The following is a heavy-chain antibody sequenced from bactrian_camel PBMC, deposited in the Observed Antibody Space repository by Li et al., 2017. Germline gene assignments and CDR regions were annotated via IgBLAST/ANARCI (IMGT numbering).Heavy chain of an antibody. Sequence: QVQLVESGGGSVQAGGSLRLSCAASGFAITNVCMGWFRQAVGKEREGVASIDLDGPTSYADSVKGRFAISRDNPRNTLYLQMNSLKPEDTAMYYCAAAPVYGVFPGNELLPDKYHIWGQGTQVTVS. D-gene: IGHD3*01. CDR2: IDLDGPT. CDR1: GFAITNVC. J-gene: IGHJ4*01. V-gene: IGHV3S26*01. CDR3: AAAPVYGVFPGNELLPDKYHI.